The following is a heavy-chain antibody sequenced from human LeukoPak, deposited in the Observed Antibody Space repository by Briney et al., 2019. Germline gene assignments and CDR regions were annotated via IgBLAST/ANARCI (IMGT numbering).Heavy chain of an antibody. J-gene: IGHJ4*02. D-gene: IGHD3-16*01. CDR1: GFTFSSYA. Sequence: PGGSLRLSCAASGFTFSSYAMSWVRQAPGKGLEWVSAISGSGGSTYYADSVKGRFTISRDNSKNTLYLQMNSLRAEDTAVYYCAKDRPHYDYVWGSLRERGYFDYWGQGTLVTVSS. V-gene: IGHV3-23*01. CDR3: AKDRPHYDYVWGSLRERGYFDY. CDR2: ISGSGGST.